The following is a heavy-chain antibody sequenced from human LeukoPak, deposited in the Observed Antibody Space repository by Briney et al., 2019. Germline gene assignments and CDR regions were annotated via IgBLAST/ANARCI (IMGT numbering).Heavy chain of an antibody. V-gene: IGHV1-2*02. D-gene: IGHD3-22*01. CDR1: GYTFTVYY. Sequence: GASVKVSCKASGYTFTVYYIHWVRQAPGQGLEWMGWINPYSGDTNYAQKFQGRVTLTRDTSIGTAYLELSRLRSDDTAVYYCARLPYDGSAYSDYWGQGTLVTVSS. CDR2: INPYSGDT. CDR3: ARLPYDGSAYSDY. J-gene: IGHJ4*02.